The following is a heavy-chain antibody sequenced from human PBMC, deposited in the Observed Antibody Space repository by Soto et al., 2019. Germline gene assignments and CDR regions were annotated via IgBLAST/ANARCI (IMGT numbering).Heavy chain of an antibody. CDR3: AKEYGGSNWYFDL. Sequence: GGSLRLSCAASGFTFSSYGMHWVRQAPGKGLEWVAVISYDGSNKYYADSVKGRFTISRDNSKNTLYLQMNSLRAEDTAVYYCAKEYGGSNWYFDLWGRGTLVTVSS. D-gene: IGHD2-15*01. CDR1: GFTFSSYG. J-gene: IGHJ2*01. CDR2: ISYDGSNK. V-gene: IGHV3-30*18.